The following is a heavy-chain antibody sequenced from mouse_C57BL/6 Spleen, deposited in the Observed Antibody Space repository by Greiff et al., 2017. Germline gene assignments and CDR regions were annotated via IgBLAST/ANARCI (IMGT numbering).Heavy chain of an antibody. Sequence: EVQVVESGGGLVKPGGSLKLSCAASGFTFSSYAMSWVRQTPEKRLEWVATISDGGSYTYYPDNVKGRFTISRDNAKNNLYLQMSHLKSEDTAMYYCARDYYGSFYYFDYWGQGTTLTVSS. J-gene: IGHJ2*01. D-gene: IGHD1-1*01. CDR1: GFTFSSYA. V-gene: IGHV5-4*01. CDR2: ISDGGSYT. CDR3: ARDYYGSFYYFDY.